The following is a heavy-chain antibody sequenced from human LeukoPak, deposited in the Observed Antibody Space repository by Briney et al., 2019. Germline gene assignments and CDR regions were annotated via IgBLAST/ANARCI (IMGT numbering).Heavy chain of an antibody. CDR3: ATDCSSTSCYRGRGPLGY. D-gene: IGHD2-2*02. CDR2: ISAYNGNT. V-gene: IGHV1-18*01. J-gene: IGHJ4*02. Sequence: ASVKVSCKASGYTFTSYGISWVRQAPGQGLEWMGWISAYNGNTNYAKKLQGRVTMTTDTSTSTAYMELRSLRSDDTAVYYCATDCSSTSCYRGRGPLGYWGQGTLVTVSS. CDR1: GYTFTSYG.